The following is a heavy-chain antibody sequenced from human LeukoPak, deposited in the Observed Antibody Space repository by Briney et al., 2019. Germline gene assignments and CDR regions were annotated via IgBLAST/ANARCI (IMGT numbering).Heavy chain of an antibody. CDR2: INWNGGST. J-gene: IGHJ4*02. D-gene: IGHD4-17*01. V-gene: IGHV3-20*04. CDR3: ARDYGDLGPSDY. Sequence: GGSLRLSCAASGFTFDDYGMSWVRQAPGKGLEWFSGINWNGGSTGYADHVKGRFTISRDNAKNSLYLQMNSLRAEDTALYYCARDYGDLGPSDYWGQGTLVTVSS. CDR1: GFTFDDYG.